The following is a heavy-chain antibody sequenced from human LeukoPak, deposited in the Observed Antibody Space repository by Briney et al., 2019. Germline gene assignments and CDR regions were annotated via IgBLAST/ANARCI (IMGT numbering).Heavy chain of an antibody. CDR3: ARARNYDFWSGYYFDS. D-gene: IGHD3-3*01. V-gene: IGHV3-11*01. Sequence: GGSLRLSCAASGFTFSDYYMSWIRQARGKGLEGVSYISCSGSTIYYADSVKGRFTISRHNAKNSLYLQMNSLRAEDTAVYYCARARNYDFWSGYYFDSWGQGTLVTVSS. CDR1: GFTFSDYY. J-gene: IGHJ4*02. CDR2: ISCSGSTI.